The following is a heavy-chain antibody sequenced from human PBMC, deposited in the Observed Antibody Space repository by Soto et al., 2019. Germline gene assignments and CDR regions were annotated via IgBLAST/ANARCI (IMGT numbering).Heavy chain of an antibody. D-gene: IGHD4-4*01. CDR1: GGSMSSNY. CDR2: VYYGGT. Sequence: QVHLRASGPGLVKPSETLSLTCTVSGGSMSSNYWSWIRQSPGKGLEWIGFVYYGGTNYNPSFESRVTMSVDTPKNQFSLELSSVTAADTAVYYCVSYRGAFYFDHWGQGALVTVSS. V-gene: IGHV4-59*01. CDR3: VSYRGAFYFDH. J-gene: IGHJ4*02.